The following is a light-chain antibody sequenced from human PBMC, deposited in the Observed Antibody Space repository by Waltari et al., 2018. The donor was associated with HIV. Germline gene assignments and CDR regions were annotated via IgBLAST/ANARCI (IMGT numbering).Light chain of an antibody. V-gene: IGKV2-40*01. CDR3: MQRLEFPHS. CDR1: PCLLDSDNGNTN. CDR2: TLS. J-gene: IGKJ2*03. Sequence: DLVWTQSLLSLPAAPAVPASTSCRSSPCLLDSDNGNTNLDWYLQKPGQSPQLLIYTLSYRASGVPDRFSGSGSDTDFTLRISRVEAEDVGVYYCMQRLEFPHSFGQGTKLEIK.